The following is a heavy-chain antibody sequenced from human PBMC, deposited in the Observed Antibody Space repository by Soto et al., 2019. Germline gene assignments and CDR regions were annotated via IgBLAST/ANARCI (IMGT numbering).Heavy chain of an antibody. CDR3: AYRHEGGYGSGCHPGAVDP. Sequence: QITLKETGPTLVKPTQTLTLTCTFSGFLLSTSGMGVGWIRYPPVKALKCLPLIYWDDDKRYSPSLKSRLTITKDTSKNQVVLRLTNMHLVDTATYYCAYRHEGGYGSGCHPGAVDPWGQGTLVTAAS. V-gene: IGHV2-5*02. D-gene: IGHD6-19*01. CDR1: GFLLSTSGMG. CDR2: IYWDDDK. J-gene: IGHJ5*02.